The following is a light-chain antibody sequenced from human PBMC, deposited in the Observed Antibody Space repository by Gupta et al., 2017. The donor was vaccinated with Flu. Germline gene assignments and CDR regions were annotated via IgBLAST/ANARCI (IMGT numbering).Light chain of an antibody. V-gene: IGKV3-20*01. J-gene: IGKJ2*01. CDR3: QHEGISVST. CDR2: GAS. Sequence: GTLSLSPGERATLSCRASQSVKNNLLTWYQQKPGQAPRLLIYGASSRSTGIADRFSGSGSGTEFTLTIRRREPEDFAVYYCQHEGISVSTFGQGTKLDIK. CDR1: QSVKNNL.